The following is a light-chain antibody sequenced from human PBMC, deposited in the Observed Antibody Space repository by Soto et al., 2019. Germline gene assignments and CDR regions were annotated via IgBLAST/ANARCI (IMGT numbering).Light chain of an antibody. Sequence: EIVMTQSPATLSVSPGETATLSCRASQSVGGAVAWYQHKPGQAPRLLIVGAFIRATGVPGRFSGGGSGTELTLTISSLQSEDFAVYYCQQYKNWPPLTFGGGTTVEIK. V-gene: IGKV3-15*01. CDR3: QQYKNWPPLT. J-gene: IGKJ4*01. CDR1: QSVGGA. CDR2: GAF.